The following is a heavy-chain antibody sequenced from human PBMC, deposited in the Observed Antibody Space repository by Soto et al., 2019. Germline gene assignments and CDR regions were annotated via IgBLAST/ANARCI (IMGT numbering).Heavy chain of an antibody. D-gene: IGHD2-15*01. CDR2: IIPIFGTA. J-gene: IGHJ4*02. V-gene: IGHV1-69*13. Sequence: ASVQVSVKASGGTFSSYAIIWVRQAPGQGLEWMGGIIPIFGTANYAQKFQGRVTITADESTSTAYMEPSSLRSEDTAVYYCAREGISEGYFDYWGQGTLVTVSS. CDR3: AREGISEGYFDY. CDR1: GGTFSSYA.